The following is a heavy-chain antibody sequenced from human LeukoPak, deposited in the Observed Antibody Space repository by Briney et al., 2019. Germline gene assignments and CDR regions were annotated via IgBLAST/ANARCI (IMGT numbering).Heavy chain of an antibody. J-gene: IGHJ4*02. CDR3: ADAYCGGDCRTPPFDY. Sequence: GGSLRLSCAASGFTFSSYSMNWVRQAPGKGLEWVAFIRYDGSNKYYADSVKGRFTISRDNSKNTLYLQMNSLRAEDTAVYYCADAYCGGDCRTPPFDYWGQGTLVTVSS. CDR1: GFTFSSYS. D-gene: IGHD2-21*02. CDR2: IRYDGSNK. V-gene: IGHV3-30*02.